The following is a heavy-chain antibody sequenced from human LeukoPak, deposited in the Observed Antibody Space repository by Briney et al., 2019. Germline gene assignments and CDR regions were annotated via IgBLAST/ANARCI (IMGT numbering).Heavy chain of an antibody. D-gene: IGHD1-26*01. Sequence: PSETLSLTCTVSGGSISSYYWSWIRQPPGKGLEWIGYIYYSGSTNYNPSLKSRVTISVDTSKNQFSLKLSSVTAADTAVYYCARRSGSYGYYYYGMDVWGQGTTVTVSS. CDR1: GGSISSYY. J-gene: IGHJ6*02. CDR2: IYYSGST. CDR3: ARRSGSYGYYYYGMDV. V-gene: IGHV4-59*08.